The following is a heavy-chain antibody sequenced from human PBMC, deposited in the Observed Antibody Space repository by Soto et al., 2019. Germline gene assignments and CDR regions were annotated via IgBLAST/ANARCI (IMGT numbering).Heavy chain of an antibody. J-gene: IGHJ6*02. V-gene: IGHV5-10-1*01. CDR3: ARYGGSSYYYYYGMDV. CDR1: GYSFTSYW. D-gene: IGHD2-15*01. CDR2: IDPSDSYT. Sequence: GESLKISCKGSGYSFTSYWISWVRQMPGKGLEWMGRIDPSDSYTNYSPSFQGHVTISADKSISTAYLQWSSLKASDTAMYYCARYGGSSYYYYYGMDVWGQGTTVTVSS.